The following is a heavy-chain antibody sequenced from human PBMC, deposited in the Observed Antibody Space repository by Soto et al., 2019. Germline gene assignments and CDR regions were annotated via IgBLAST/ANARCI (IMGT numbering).Heavy chain of an antibody. V-gene: IGHV1-18*01. D-gene: IGHD3-9*01. CDR1: GYTFTSYG. Sequence: ASVKVSCKASGYTFTSYGISWARQAHGQGLEWMGWISAYNGNTNYAQELQGRVTMATDTSTSTAYMELRSLRSDDTAVYYCARGRSHRQYFGWLLGYWGQGTLVTVSS. CDR2: ISAYNGNT. J-gene: IGHJ4*02. CDR3: ARGRSHRQYFGWLLGY.